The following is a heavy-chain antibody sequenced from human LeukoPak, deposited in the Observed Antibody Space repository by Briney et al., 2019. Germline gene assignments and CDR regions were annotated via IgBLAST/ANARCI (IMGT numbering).Heavy chain of an antibody. D-gene: IGHD6-19*01. Sequence: PGGSLRLSCAASGFTFSSYSMNWVRQAPGKGLEWVSYISSSSSTIYYADSVKGRFTISRDNAKNSLYLQMNSLRAEDTAVYYCARDRVAVAGNWFDPWGQGTLVTVSS. V-gene: IGHV3-48*01. CDR2: ISSSSSTI. CDR1: GFTFSSYS. J-gene: IGHJ5*02. CDR3: ARDRVAVAGNWFDP.